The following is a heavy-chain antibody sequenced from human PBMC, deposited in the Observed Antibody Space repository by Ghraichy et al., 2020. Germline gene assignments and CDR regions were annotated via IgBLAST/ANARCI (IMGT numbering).Heavy chain of an antibody. CDR3: ATIPSITGTSFYFDL. J-gene: IGHJ2*01. Sequence: GGSLRLSCAASGFTFSSYSMNWVRQAPGKGLEWVSSISSSSSYIYYADSVKGRFTISRDNAKNSLYLQMNSLRAEDTAVYYCATIPSITGTSFYFDLWGRGTLVTVSS. CDR2: ISSSSSYI. CDR1: GFTFSSYS. D-gene: IGHD1-7*01. V-gene: IGHV3-21*01.